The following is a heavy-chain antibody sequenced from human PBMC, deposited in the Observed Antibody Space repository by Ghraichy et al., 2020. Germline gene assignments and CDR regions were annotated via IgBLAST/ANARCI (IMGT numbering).Heavy chain of an antibody. Sequence: GGSLRLSCAASGFTFSRASMSWVRQAPGKGLEWVGHIKSKVDGGTAENAAAVKGRFTISRDDSENTLSLQMNNLKTEDTAVYYCSTDGESPYGDYTYWGQGTLVTVSS. CDR1: GFTFSRAS. J-gene: IGHJ4*02. CDR3: STDGESPYGDYTY. CDR2: IKSKVDGGTA. D-gene: IGHD4-17*01. V-gene: IGHV3-15*01.